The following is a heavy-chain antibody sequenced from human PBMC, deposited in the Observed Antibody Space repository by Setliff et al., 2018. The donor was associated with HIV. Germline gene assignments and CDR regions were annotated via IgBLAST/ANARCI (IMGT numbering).Heavy chain of an antibody. CDR1: GGSLSGHY. D-gene: IGHD2-2*02. J-gene: IGHJ4*02. CDR2: INHSGKT. CDR3: AKTNIPMPRSGTRLES. V-gene: IGHV4-34*01. Sequence: PSETLSLTCAVYGGSLSGHYWTWIRQPPGEGLEWIGEINHSGKTNYNPSLKSRVTILMDILKNQISLNVTSVTAADTATYYCAKTNIPMPRSGTRLESWGPGRLVTVSS.